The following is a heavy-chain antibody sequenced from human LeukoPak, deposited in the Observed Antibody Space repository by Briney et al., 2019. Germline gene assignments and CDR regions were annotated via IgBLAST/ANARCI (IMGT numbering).Heavy chain of an antibody. CDR3: ARDAY. V-gene: IGHV4-59*11. CDR2: VYNSGTT. J-gene: IGHJ4*02. Sequence: SETLSLTCTVSGVSIGSHYWSWIRQSPGKGLEWIGCVYNSGTTAYNPSLTGRVTISVDTSKNQYSLKWRSVTAADAAVYYCARDAYWGQGILVTVSS. CDR1: GVSIGSHY.